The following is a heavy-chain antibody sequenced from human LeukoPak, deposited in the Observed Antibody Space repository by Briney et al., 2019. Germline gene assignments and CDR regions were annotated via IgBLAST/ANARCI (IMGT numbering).Heavy chain of an antibody. CDR3: ARGNYEGSSSDY. CDR1: GYTFTSYY. Sequence: SVKVSCKASGYTFTSYYMHWVRQAPGQGLEWMGGIIPIFGTGNNAQKFQGRVTITTDESTSTVYMELSSLRSEDTAVYYCARGNYEGSSSDYWGQGTLVTVSS. CDR2: IIPIFGTG. J-gene: IGHJ4*02. V-gene: IGHV1-69*05. D-gene: IGHD6-6*01.